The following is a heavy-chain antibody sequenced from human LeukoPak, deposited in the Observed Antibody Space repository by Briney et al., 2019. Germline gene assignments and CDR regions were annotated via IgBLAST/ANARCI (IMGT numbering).Heavy chain of an antibody. CDR3: ARAPSGWSDYWYFDL. Sequence: GGSLRLSCAASAFNEFIFSNYDMNWVRQAPGKGLEWDSLIYSGGVTYYADSVKGRFIISRDNSKNTLFLQMNRLKAEVTAVYYCARAPSGWSDYWYFDLWGRGTLVTVSS. J-gene: IGHJ2*01. CDR1: AFNEFIFSNYD. D-gene: IGHD6-19*01. V-gene: IGHV3-53*01. CDR2: IYSGGVT.